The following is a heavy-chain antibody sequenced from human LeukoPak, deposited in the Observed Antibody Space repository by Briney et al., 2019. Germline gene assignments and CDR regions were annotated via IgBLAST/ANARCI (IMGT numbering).Heavy chain of an antibody. Sequence: GASVKVSCKASGVTFRSYTISWVRQAPGQGLEWMGRIIPILGIANYAQKFQGRVTITADKSTSTAYMELSSLRSEDTAVYYRARAIAAAAGSYYGMDVWGQGTTVTVSS. D-gene: IGHD6-13*01. J-gene: IGHJ6*02. V-gene: IGHV1-69*02. CDR2: IIPILGIA. CDR3: ARAIAAAAGSYYGMDV. CDR1: GVTFRSYT.